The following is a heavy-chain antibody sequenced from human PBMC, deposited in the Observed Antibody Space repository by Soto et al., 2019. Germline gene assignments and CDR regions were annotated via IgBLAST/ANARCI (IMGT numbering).Heavy chain of an antibody. CDR2: ISAYNANT. V-gene: IGHV1-18*01. CDR3: ARGAWIPYSGSWYSAVDY. D-gene: IGHD6-13*01. Sequence: QVQLVQSGAEVKKPGASVKVSCKASGYTFTSYGISWVRQAPGQGLEWMGWISAYNANTNYAQKLQGRVTMTTDTSTSTGYMELRTLRSADTAVYFGARGAWIPYSGSWYSAVDYWGQRTLVTVSS. CDR1: GYTFTSYG. J-gene: IGHJ4*02.